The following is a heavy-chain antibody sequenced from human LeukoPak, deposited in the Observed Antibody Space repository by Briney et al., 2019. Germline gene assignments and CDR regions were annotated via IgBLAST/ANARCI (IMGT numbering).Heavy chain of an antibody. CDR3: ARDGYNRADH. D-gene: IGHD5-24*01. V-gene: IGHV3-48*01. CDR1: GFTFNYFS. J-gene: IGHJ4*02. Sequence: GGSLRLSCAASGFTFNYFSMSWVRQTPGKGLEWIAYISRISTAIQYADSVKGRFTIPIDNGENSLFLQMNSLRVEDTALYYCARDGYNRADHWGQGNLVTVSS. CDR2: ISRISTAI.